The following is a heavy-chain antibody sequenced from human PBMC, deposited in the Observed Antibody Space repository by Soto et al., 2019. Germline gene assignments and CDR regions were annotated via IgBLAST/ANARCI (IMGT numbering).Heavy chain of an antibody. CDR2: IYYSGST. CDR1: GGSVSSGSYY. CDR3: ARERDRRYSHYYFDY. J-gene: IGHJ4*02. D-gene: IGHD5-18*01. V-gene: IGHV4-61*01. Sequence: SETLSLTCTVSGGSVSSGSYYWSWIRQPPGKGLEWIGYIYYSGSTNYNPSLKSRVTISVDTSKNQFSLKLSSVTAADTAVYYCARERDRRYSHYYFDYWGQGTLVTLSS.